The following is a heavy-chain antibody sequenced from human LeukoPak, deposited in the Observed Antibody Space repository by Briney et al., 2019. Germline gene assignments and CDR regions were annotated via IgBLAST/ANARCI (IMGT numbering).Heavy chain of an antibody. CDR1: GGSISSSSYY. CDR2: IYYSGST. CDR3: ARVDYGDAFDI. V-gene: IGHV4-39*07. D-gene: IGHD4-17*01. Sequence: SETLSLTCTVSGGSISSSSYYWGWIRQPPGKGLEWIGSIYYSGSTYYNPSLKSRVTISVDTSKNQFSLKLSSVTAADTAVYYCARVDYGDAFDIWGQGTMATVSS. J-gene: IGHJ3*02.